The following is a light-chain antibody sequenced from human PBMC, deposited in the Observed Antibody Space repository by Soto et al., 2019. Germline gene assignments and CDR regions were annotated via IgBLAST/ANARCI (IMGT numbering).Light chain of an antibody. J-gene: IGKJ1*01. CDR1: QSVSSNY. CDR3: QQYGDLPWT. Sequence: EIVMTHSRTTLSVSPGRRSTLSCRASQSVSSNYLAWYQQKHGQAPRIXIYGASSRATGIPDRFSGSGSGTDFNLTINRLEPEDFAVYYCQQYGDLPWTFGQGTKVDIK. V-gene: IGKV3-20*01. CDR2: GAS.